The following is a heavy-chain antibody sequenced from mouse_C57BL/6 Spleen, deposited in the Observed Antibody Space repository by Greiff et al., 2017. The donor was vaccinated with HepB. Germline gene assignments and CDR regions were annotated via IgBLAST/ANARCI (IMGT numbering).Heavy chain of an antibody. V-gene: IGHV1-5*01. CDR3: TSLGNYGSSYFDY. CDR1: GYTFTSYW. Sequence: EVQLQQSGTVLARPGASVKMSCKTSGYTFTSYWMHWVKQRPGQGLEWIGAIYPGNSDTSYNQKFKGKANLTAVTSASTAYMELSSLTNEDSAVYYCTSLGNYGSSYFDYWGQGTTLTVSS. J-gene: IGHJ2*01. CDR2: IYPGNSDT. D-gene: IGHD1-1*01.